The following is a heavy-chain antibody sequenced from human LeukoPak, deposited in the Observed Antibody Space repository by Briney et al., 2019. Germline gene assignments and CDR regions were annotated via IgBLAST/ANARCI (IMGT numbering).Heavy chain of an antibody. D-gene: IGHD1-26*01. V-gene: IGHV1-46*01. CDR3: ARGGSYFSGYSVYFDY. Sequence: ASVNVSCKASGYTFTNYYMYWVRQAPGRGLQWMGIINSSGGSTNYAQKFQGRVTMTRDTSTSTVYMELSSLRSDDTAVYYCARGGSYFSGYSVYFDYWGQGSLVTVSS. J-gene: IGHJ4*02. CDR1: GYTFTNYY. CDR2: INSSGGST.